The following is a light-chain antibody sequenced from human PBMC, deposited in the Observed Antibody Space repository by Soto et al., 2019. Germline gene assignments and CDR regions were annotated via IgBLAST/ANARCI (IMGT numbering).Light chain of an antibody. CDR3: QRYHNWPPVFS. V-gene: IGKV3-15*01. CDR1: QSISSN. Sequence: DIVMTQSPATLSVSPGQRATLSCRASQSISSNLAWYQQKPGQAPRLLIFRASTRAACIPGRFSGSGSGTDFTLSISSLQSEDAAVYYCQRYHNWPPVFSFGPGTKVDIK. J-gene: IGKJ3*01. CDR2: RAS.